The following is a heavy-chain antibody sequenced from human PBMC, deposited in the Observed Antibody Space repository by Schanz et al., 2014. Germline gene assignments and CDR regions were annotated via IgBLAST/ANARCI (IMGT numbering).Heavy chain of an antibody. V-gene: IGHV1-18*01. CDR3: ARDRVSFVRGPLGVD. Sequence: VQLVQSAPAVKKPGASVKVSCKASGYIFGSHGMTWVRQAPGQGLEWMGWISGYNGDTNYAPKFQDRVTMTTDTSTGITSLEQRNLTCDDTAVYYCARDRVSFVRGPLGVDWGQGTQVSVSS. CDR2: ISGYNGDT. CDR1: GYIFGSHG. D-gene: IGHD3-10*01. J-gene: IGHJ4*02.